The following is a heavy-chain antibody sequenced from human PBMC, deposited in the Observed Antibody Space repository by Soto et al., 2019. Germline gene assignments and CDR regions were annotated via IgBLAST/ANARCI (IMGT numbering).Heavy chain of an antibody. J-gene: IGHJ4*02. Sequence: GASVKVSCKASGGTFSRYAISWVRQAPVQGLEWMGWIIPMFGTANYAQKFQGRVTITAVESTSTAYMELSSLRSEDTAVYYCARQFDYASSGYYYPYWGQGTPVTVSS. D-gene: IGHD3-22*01. CDR2: IIPMFGTA. CDR3: ARQFDYASSGYYYPY. V-gene: IGHV1-69*13. CDR1: GGTFSRYA.